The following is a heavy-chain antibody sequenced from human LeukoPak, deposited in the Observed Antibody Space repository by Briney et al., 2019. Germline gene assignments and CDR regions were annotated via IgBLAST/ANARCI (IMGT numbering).Heavy chain of an antibody. D-gene: IGHD3-10*01. J-gene: IGHJ5*02. Sequence: PSETLSLTCAVYGGSFSGYYWSWIRQPPGKGLEWIGEINHSGSPNYNPSLKSRVIISVDTSKNQFSLKLSSVTAADTAVYYCAREWFGEGSWFDPWGQGTLVTVSS. V-gene: IGHV4-34*01. CDR3: AREWFGEGSWFDP. CDR1: GGSFSGYY. CDR2: INHSGSP.